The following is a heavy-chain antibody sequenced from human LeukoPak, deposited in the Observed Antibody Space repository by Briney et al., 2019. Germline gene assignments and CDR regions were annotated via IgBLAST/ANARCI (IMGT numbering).Heavy chain of an antibody. J-gene: IGHJ5*02. Sequence: GGSLRLSCAASGLTFSNYWMDWVRQAPGKGLEWVSYISSSSSTIYYADSVKGRFTISRDNAKNSLYLQMNSLRDEDTAVYYCAKSIAVAGAMRDNWFDPWGQGTLVTVSS. CDR2: ISSSSSTI. CDR1: GLTFSNYW. D-gene: IGHD6-19*01. V-gene: IGHV3-48*02. CDR3: AKSIAVAGAMRDNWFDP.